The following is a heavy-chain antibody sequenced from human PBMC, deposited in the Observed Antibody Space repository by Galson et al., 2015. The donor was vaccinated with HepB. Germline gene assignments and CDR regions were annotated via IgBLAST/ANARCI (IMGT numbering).Heavy chain of an antibody. V-gene: IGHV1-69*13. CDR2: IIPIFGTA. CDR3: ARDDSGSYQLDY. D-gene: IGHD1-26*01. CDR1: GGTFSSYA. Sequence: SVKVSCKASGGTFSSYAISWVRQAPGQGLEWMGGIIPIFGTANYAQKFQGRVTITADESKSTAYMELSSLRSEDTAVYYCARDDSGSYQLDYWGQGALVTVSS. J-gene: IGHJ4*02.